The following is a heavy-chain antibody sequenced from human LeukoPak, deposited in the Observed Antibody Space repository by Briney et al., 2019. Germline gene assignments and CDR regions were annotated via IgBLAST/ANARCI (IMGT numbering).Heavy chain of an antibody. Sequence: SQTLSLTCAVSGGSISSGGYSWSWIRQPPGKGLEWIGYIYHSGSTYYNPSLKSRVTISVDRSKNQFSLKLSSVTAADTAVYYCARGRGSSGWSSSGMDVWGQGTTVTVSS. V-gene: IGHV4-30-2*01. D-gene: IGHD6-19*01. CDR2: IYHSGST. J-gene: IGHJ6*02. CDR3: ARGRGSSGWSSSGMDV. CDR1: GGSISSGGYS.